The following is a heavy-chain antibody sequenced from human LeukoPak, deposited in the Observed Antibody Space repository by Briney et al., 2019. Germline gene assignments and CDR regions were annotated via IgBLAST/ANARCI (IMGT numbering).Heavy chain of an antibody. V-gene: IGHV3-21*01. CDR2: ISSSSSYI. CDR3: ARDLGKSYCSSTSCSRGDAFDI. D-gene: IGHD2-2*01. CDR1: GFTFSSYS. J-gene: IGHJ3*02. Sequence: GGSLRLSCAASGFTFSSYSMNWVRQAPGKGLEWVSSISSSSSYIYYADSVKGRFTISRDNAKNSLYLQMNSLRAEDTAVYYCARDLGKSYCSSTSCSRGDAFDIWGQGTMVTVSS.